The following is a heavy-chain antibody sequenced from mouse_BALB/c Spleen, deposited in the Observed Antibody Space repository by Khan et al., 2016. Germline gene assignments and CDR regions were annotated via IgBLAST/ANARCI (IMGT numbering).Heavy chain of an antibody. CDR3: ARRVRWYFDV. J-gene: IGHJ1*01. D-gene: IGHD2-14*01. CDR2: KNTETGEP. CDR1: GFTFTDYS. V-gene: IGHV9-2-1*01. Sequence: QIQLVQSRPELKKPGETVKISCKASGFTFTDYSMHWVKQAQGRGLKWMGGKNTETGEPTYAEDFKGRLAFSLETSATTAYLQINNLKNEVTATYFCARRVRWYFDVWGAGTTVTVSS.